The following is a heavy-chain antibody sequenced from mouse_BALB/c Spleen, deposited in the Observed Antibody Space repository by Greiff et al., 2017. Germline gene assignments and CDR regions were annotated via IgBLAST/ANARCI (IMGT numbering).Heavy chain of an antibody. J-gene: IGHJ2*01. CDR2: IRSKSNNYAT. CDR3: VRSGGYLFDY. Sequence: DVMLVESGGGLVQPKGSLKLSCAASGFTFNTYAMNWVRQAPGKGLEWVARIRSKSNNYATYYADSVKDRFTISRDDSQSMLYLQMNNLKTEDTAMYYCVRSGGYLFDYWGQGTTLTVSS. D-gene: IGHD2-3*01. CDR1: GFTFNTYA. V-gene: IGHV10-1*02.